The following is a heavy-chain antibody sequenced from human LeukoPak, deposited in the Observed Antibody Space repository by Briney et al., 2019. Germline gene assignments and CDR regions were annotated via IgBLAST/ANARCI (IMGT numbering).Heavy chain of an antibody. D-gene: IGHD5-12*01. CDR2: LYSGGNT. CDR3: ARKGVATIT. CDR1: GFTVSNNY. V-gene: IGHV3-66*01. Sequence: GGSLRLSCAASGFTVSNNYMSWVRQAPGKGLEWVSGLYSGGNTYYADSVKARFTISRDNSKNTLYLQMNSLRAEDTAVYYCARKGVATITWGQGTLVTVSS. J-gene: IGHJ5*02.